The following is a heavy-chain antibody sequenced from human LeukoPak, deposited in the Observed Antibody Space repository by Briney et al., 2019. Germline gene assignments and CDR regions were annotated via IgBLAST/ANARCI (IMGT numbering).Heavy chain of an antibody. CDR3: ARDAETTYCDYVWGSYRFSNAYFDY. CDR2: ISYDGSNK. J-gene: IGHJ4*02. Sequence: AGGSLRLSCAASGFTFSSYGMHWVRQAPGKGLEWVAVISYDGSNKYYADSVKGRFTISRDNAKNSLYLQMNSLRAEDTAVYYCARDAETTYCDYVWGSYRFSNAYFDYWGQGTLVTVSS. D-gene: IGHD3-16*02. CDR1: GFTFSSYG. V-gene: IGHV3-30*03.